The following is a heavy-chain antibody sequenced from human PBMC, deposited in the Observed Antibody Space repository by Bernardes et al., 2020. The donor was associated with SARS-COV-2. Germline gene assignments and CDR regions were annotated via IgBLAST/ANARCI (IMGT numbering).Heavy chain of an antibody. V-gene: IGHV1-18*04. CDR3: ARYLGAYFDY. J-gene: IGHJ4*02. Sequence: ASVKVSCKTSGYTFTSYGVIWVRQAPGQGLEWLGRISGYNGNTNYAQKLQGRVTMTTDTSTSTAYMELRSLRSDDTAMYYCARYLGAYFDYWGQGSLVTVS. CDR1: GYTFTSYG. D-gene: IGHD2-8*01. CDR2: ISGYNGNT.